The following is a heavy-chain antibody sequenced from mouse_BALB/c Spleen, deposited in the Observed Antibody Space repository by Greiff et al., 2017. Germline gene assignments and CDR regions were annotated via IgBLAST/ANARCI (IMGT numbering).Heavy chain of an antibody. CDR1: GYTFTDYE. J-gene: IGHJ4*01. D-gene: IGHD2-1*01. Sequence: QVQLQQSGAELVRPGASVTLSCKASGYTFTDYEMHWVKQTPVHGLEWIGAIDPETGGTAYNQKFKGKATLTADKSSSTAYMELRSLTSEDSAVYYCTRDGNYGCYAMDYWGQGTSVTVSS. CDR2: IDPETGGT. CDR3: TRDGNYGCYAMDY. V-gene: IGHV1-15*01.